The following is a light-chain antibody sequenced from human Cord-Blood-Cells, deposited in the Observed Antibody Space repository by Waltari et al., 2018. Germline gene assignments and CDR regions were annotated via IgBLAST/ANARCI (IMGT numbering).Light chain of an antibody. CDR1: RSISSW. J-gene: IGKJ2*01. CDR2: KAS. V-gene: IGKV1-5*03. CDR3: QQYNSYT. Sequence: DIQMPQSPSTLSASVGDRVTITCRASRSISSWLAWYQQKPGKAPKLLIYKASSLESGVPSRFSGSGSGTEFTLTISSLQPDDFATYYCQQYNSYTFGQGTKLEIK.